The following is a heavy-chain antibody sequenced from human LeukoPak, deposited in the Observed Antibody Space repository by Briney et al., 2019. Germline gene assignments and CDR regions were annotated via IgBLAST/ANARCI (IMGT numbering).Heavy chain of an antibody. CDR3: ARTSGKNYYDTTGYYRRTYYFDY. D-gene: IGHD3-22*01. CDR2: INHSGST. Sequence: SETLSLTCAVDGESFSGYYWSWIRQPPGKGLKWIGEINHSGSTNYNPSLKSRVTISVDTSKNQFSLKLTSVTAADTAVYYCARTSGKNYYDTTGYYRRTYYFDYWGQGTLVTVSS. V-gene: IGHV4-34*01. J-gene: IGHJ4*02. CDR1: GESFSGYY.